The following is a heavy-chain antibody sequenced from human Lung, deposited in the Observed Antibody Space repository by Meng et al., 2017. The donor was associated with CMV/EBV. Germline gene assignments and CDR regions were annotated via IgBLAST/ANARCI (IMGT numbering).Heavy chain of an antibody. D-gene: IGHD3/OR15-3a*01. V-gene: IGHV5-51*01. Sequence: GESXKISCKTSQDTFSNYWIGWVRQMPGKGLEWMGIIEPDDSHTRNNPSFQGRVTLSVDKSITTDYMYWSSLKASDTAIYYCAKVKKTWFLFGPWGHGTQVTVSS. J-gene: IGHJ5*02. CDR1: QDTFSNYW. CDR2: IEPDDSHT. CDR3: AKVKKTWFLFGP.